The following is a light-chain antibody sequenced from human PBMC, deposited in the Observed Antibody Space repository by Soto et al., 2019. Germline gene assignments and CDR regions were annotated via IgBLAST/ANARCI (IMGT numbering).Light chain of an antibody. CDR1: QSVSSSY. Sequence: EIVLTQSPGTLSLSPGERATLSCRASQSVSSSYLAWYQQKPGQAPRLLIYGASSRATGIPDRFSGSGSGTDFPLTISRLPPEDFAVSYCQQYGSSPTFTFGGGTKGEVK. J-gene: IGKJ4*01. CDR3: QQYGSSPTFT. V-gene: IGKV3-20*01. CDR2: GAS.